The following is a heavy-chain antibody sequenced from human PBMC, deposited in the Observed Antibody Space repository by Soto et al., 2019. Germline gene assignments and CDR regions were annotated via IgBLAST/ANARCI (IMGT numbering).Heavy chain of an antibody. CDR3: ARHFYFDWLLNSAWFDP. J-gene: IGHJ5*02. Sequence: SETLSLTCAVSGGSISSSNWWSWVRQPPGKGLEWIGEIYHSGSTNYNPSLKSRVTISVDTSNSQFSLKLSSVTAADTAVYYCARHFYFDWLLNSAWFDPWGQGTLVTVSS. CDR2: IYHSGST. D-gene: IGHD3-9*01. V-gene: IGHV4-4*02. CDR1: GGSISSSNW.